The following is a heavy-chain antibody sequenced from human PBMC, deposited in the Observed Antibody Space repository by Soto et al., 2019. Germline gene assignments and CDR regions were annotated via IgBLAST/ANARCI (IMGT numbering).Heavy chain of an antibody. D-gene: IGHD4-17*01. V-gene: IGHV3-21*01. CDR2: ISSSGSYI. CDR3: TIDSPGPVTYFDY. Sequence: EVHLVESGGGLVKPGGSLRLSCAASGFSFSSYTMNWVRQAPGKGLEWVSSISSSGSYIYYADSVKGRFTISRDNAKNSLYLQLNSLRAEDTAVYYCTIDSPGPVTYFDYWGQGTLVTVSS. CDR1: GFSFSSYT. J-gene: IGHJ4*02.